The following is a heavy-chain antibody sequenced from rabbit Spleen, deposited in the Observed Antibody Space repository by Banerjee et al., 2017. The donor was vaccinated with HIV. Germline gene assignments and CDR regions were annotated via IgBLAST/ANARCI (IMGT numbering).Heavy chain of an antibody. CDR1: GFAFSNDYD. V-gene: IGHV1S40*01. CDR3: SCDTGMAGDTDCYFDL. D-gene: IGHD7-1*01. CDR2: IFTGNGNT. Sequence: QQLVESGGGLVKPEASLTLTCTASGFAFSNDYDMCWVRQAPGKGLEWVGCIFTGNGNTYSACAAKGRCPFSKSSSTSMTLKMTRLSVAAAATDFCSCDTGMAGDTDCYFDLWGQGTLVTVS. J-gene: IGHJ4*01.